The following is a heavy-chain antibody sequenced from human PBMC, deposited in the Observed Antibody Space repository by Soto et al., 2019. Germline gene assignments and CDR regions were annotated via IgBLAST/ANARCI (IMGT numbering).Heavy chain of an antibody. CDR3: AKATSESYYYYYYGMDV. CDR2: ISGSGDNP. J-gene: IGHJ6*02. CDR1: GFTFSTFS. D-gene: IGHD1-26*01. V-gene: IGHV3-23*01. Sequence: GGSLRLSCAASGFTFSTFSMNWVRQAPGKGLEWVSAISGSGDNPYYADSVKGRFTISRDNSKNTLYLQMSSLRAEDTAVYYCAKATSESYYYYYYGMDVWGQGTSVTVSS.